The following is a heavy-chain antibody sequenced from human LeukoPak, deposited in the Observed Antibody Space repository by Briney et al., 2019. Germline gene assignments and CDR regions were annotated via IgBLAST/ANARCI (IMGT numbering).Heavy chain of an antibody. CDR1: GFTFSSYA. CDR3: ARVGGRRDPI. D-gene: IGHD3-16*01. Sequence: GGSLRLSCAASGFTFSSYAMHWVRQAPGKGLEYVSAISSNGGSTYYANSVKGRFTISRDNSKNTLYLQMGSLRAEDMAVYYCARVGGRRDPIWGQGTMVTVSS. V-gene: IGHV3-64*01. CDR2: ISSNGGST. J-gene: IGHJ3*02.